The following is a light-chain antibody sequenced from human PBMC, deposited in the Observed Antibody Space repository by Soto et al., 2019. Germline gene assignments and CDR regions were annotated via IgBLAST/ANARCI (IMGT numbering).Light chain of an antibody. J-gene: IGLJ2*01. CDR1: TGAVTSGYY. Sequence: QAVVTQEPSLTVSPGGTVTLTCASSTGAVTSGYYPNWFQQKPGQAPRALIYSTSNKYSWTPARFSGSLLGGKAALTLSGVQPEDEAEYYCLLYYGGQLGVFGGGTNLTVL. CDR2: STS. CDR3: LLYYGGQLGV. V-gene: IGLV7-43*01.